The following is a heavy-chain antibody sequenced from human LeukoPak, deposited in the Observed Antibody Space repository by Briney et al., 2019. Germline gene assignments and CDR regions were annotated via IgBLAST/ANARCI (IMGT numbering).Heavy chain of an antibody. CDR1: GGSISSSSYY. V-gene: IGHV4-39*01. J-gene: IGHJ5*02. CDR3: ARQLRFLEWLFPPWFDP. D-gene: IGHD3-3*01. Sequence: SETLSLTCTVSGGSISSSSYYWGWIRQPPGTGLEWIGSIYYSGSTYYNPSLKSRVTISVDTSKNQFSLKLSSVTAADTAVYYCARQLRFLEWLFPPWFDPWGQGTLVTVSS. CDR2: IYYSGST.